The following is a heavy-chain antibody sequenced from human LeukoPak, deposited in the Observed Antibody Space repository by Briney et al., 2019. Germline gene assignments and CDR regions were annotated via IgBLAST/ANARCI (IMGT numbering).Heavy chain of an antibody. CDR2: IKSNTDGGTT. CDR1: GFTFSSAW. Sequence: GGSLRLSCAASGFTFSSAWMTWVRQAPGKGLEWVGRIKSNTDGGTTDYAGPVKGRFTISRDDSKNTLYLQMNSLKTDDTAVYYCSTLAAAGQSDYWGQGTLVTVSP. CDR3: STLAAAGQSDY. J-gene: IGHJ4*02. D-gene: IGHD6-13*01. V-gene: IGHV3-15*01.